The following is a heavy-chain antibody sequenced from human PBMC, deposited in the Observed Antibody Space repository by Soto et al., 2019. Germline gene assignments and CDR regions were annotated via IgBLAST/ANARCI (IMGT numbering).Heavy chain of an antibody. J-gene: IGHJ3*02. D-gene: IGHD1-20*01. CDR1: GGSIGSGGYY. CDR2: IYYSGST. Sequence: QVQLQESGPGLVKPSQTLSLTCTVSGGSIGSGGYYWSWIRQPPGKGLEWIGYIYYSGSTYYNPSLKSRLNITVDTSKNQYSLKLTSVTAADTALYYWARAPSRGDNSRGAFDIWGQGTMVHVSS. CDR3: ARAPSRGDNSRGAFDI. V-gene: IGHV4-30-4*01.